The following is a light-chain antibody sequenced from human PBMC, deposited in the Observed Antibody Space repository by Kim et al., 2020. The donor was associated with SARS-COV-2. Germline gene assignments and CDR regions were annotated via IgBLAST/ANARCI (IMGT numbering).Light chain of an antibody. Sequence: QKATIPGSGGSSNSGNNYVSWYQQLPGTAPKLLIYDNNKRPSGIPDRFSGSKSGTSATLGITGLQTGDEADYYCGTWDSSLSAVVFGGGTQLTVL. CDR2: DNN. CDR3: GTWDSSLSAVV. J-gene: IGLJ2*01. V-gene: IGLV1-51*01. CDR1: SSNSGNNY.